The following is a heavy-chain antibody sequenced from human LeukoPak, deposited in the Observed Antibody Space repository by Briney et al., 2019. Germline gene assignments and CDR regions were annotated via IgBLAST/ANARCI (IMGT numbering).Heavy chain of an antibody. CDR1: GFTFSSYA. Sequence: GGSLRLSCAASGFTFSSYAMHWVRQAPGKGLEWVAVISYDGSNKYYADSVKGRFTISRDNSKNTLYLQMNSLRAEDTAVYYCARGVGYYDSSGTIDYWGQGTLVTVSS. J-gene: IGHJ4*02. V-gene: IGHV3-30-3*01. D-gene: IGHD3-22*01. CDR3: ARGVGYYDSSGTIDY. CDR2: ISYDGSNK.